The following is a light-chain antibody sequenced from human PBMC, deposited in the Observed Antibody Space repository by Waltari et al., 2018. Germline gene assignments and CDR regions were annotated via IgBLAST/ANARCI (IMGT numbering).Light chain of an antibody. J-gene: IGKJ1*01. CDR2: KAS. V-gene: IGKV1-5*03. Sequence: DIQMTQFPSTLSASVGARLTITCRASQSINGWLAWYQQKPGKAPKLLIYKASSLESGVPSRFSGSGSGTEFTLTISSLQPDDFATYYCQQYNSYEWTFGQGTKVAIK. CDR1: QSINGW. CDR3: QQYNSYEWT.